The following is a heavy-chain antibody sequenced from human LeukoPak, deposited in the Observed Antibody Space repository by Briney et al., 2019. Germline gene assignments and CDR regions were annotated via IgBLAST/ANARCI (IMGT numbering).Heavy chain of an antibody. Sequence: GGSLRLSCVVSGFSFGSEAMSWVRQAPGRRLEWVSSISPGGGTTYYADSVKGRFTISRDNSKNTLYVQMNSLRAEDTAIYYCAKSRSGSANWALRIFDNWGQGTLVTVSS. V-gene: IGHV3-23*01. J-gene: IGHJ4*02. CDR3: AKSRSGSANWALRIFDN. D-gene: IGHD3-10*01. CDR2: ISPGGGTT. CDR1: GFSFGSEA.